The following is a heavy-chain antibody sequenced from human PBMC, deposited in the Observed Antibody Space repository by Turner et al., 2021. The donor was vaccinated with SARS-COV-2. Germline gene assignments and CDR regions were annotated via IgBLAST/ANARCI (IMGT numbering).Heavy chain of an antibody. J-gene: IGHJ6*02. D-gene: IGHD6-19*01. CDR3: ATGVAVAGTPSKYYYYYGMDV. Sequence: QVQLVQSGAEVKKPGASVTVSCKVSGYTLTELSMHWVRQAPGKGLEWMGGFDPEDGETIYAQKFQGRVTMTEDTSTDTAYMELSSLRSEDTAVYYCATGVAVAGTPSKYYYYYGMDVWGQGTTVTVSS. V-gene: IGHV1-24*01. CDR2: FDPEDGET. CDR1: GYTLTELS.